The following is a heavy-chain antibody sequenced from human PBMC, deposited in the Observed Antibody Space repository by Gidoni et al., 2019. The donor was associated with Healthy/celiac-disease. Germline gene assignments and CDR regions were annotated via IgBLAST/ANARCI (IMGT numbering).Heavy chain of an antibody. J-gene: IGHJ4*02. CDR3: AKGYITMVRGVAF. D-gene: IGHD3-10*01. V-gene: IGHV3-23*01. Sequence: EVQLLESGGGLVQPGGSLRLSCAASGFTCSSYAMSWVRQAPGKGLYCVSAISGSGGSTYYADSVKGRFTISRDNSKNTLYLQMNSLRAEDTAVYYCAKGYITMVRGVAFWGQGTLVTVSS. CDR1: GFTCSSYA. CDR2: ISGSGGST.